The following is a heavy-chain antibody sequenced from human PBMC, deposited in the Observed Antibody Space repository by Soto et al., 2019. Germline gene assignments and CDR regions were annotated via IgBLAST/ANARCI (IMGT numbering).Heavy chain of an antibody. Sequence: ESGPTLVNPTQTLTLTCSFSGFSLSTGGRGVGWIRQPPGKALEWLALIYWNDDERYSPSLKNRLTITKDTSKNQVVLTLTNMDPVDTATYYCAHRGYGNYPRDNWFDPWGQGTLVTSPQ. CDR2: IYWNDDE. V-gene: IGHV2-5*01. D-gene: IGHD4-17*01. J-gene: IGHJ5*02. CDR3: AHRGYGNYPRDNWFDP. CDR1: GFSLSTGGRG.